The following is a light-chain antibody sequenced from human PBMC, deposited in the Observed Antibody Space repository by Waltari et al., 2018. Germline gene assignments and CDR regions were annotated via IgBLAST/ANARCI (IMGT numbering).Light chain of an antibody. J-gene: IGLJ3*02. CDR2: EET. V-gene: IGLV2-23*01. Sequence: QSALTQPASVSGSPGQPITISCTGTSSDVGSYSLVSWYRQHPGEAPWVSSFEETKGPSGVANRFSGSQSGNTASLTISGLQAEDEADYYCFSYTVTNTWLFGGGTKLTVL. CDR1: SSDVGSYSL. CDR3: FSYTVTNTWL.